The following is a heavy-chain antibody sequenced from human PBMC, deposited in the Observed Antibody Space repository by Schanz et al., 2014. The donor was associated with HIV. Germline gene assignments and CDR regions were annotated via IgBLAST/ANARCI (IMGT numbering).Heavy chain of an antibody. J-gene: IGHJ4*02. CDR2: INPSGVTT. CDR3: ARDSPVAAGTLDY. D-gene: IGHD6-13*01. CDR1: GFTLTSYY. V-gene: IGHV1-46*01. Sequence: QVQMVQSGAELKKPGASVKLSCKASGFTLTSYYIHWVRQAPGQGLEWMGIINPSGVTTAFAQKFHGRLTLTRDTSTNTVYMELSSLRSEDTAVYYCARDSPVAAGTLDYWGQGTLVTVSS.